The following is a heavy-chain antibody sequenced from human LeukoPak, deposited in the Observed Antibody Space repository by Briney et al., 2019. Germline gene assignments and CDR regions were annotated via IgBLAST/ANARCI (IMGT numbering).Heavy chain of an antibody. D-gene: IGHD3-16*01. Sequence: ASVKVSCKASGYTFTSYDINWVRQATGQGLEWMGWMNPNSGNTGYAQKFQGRVTITRNTSINTAYMELSSLRPEDTAVYYCARVPSGGDRFDPWGQGTLVTVSS. CDR3: ARVPSGGDRFDP. CDR1: GYTFTSYD. J-gene: IGHJ5*02. V-gene: IGHV1-8*03. CDR2: MNPNSGNT.